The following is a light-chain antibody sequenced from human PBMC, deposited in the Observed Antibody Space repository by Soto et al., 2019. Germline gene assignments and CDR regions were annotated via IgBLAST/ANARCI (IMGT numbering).Light chain of an antibody. CDR1: QSVRNNY. Sequence: EIGLTQSPGTLSLSPGERATLSCRASQSVRNNYLAWCQQRPGQAPRLLIHGASSRATGIPDRFSGSGSGTDFTLTISRLEPEDFAVYYCQQFTSYPLTFGGGTKVDIK. V-gene: IGKV3-20*01. J-gene: IGKJ4*01. CDR2: GAS. CDR3: QQFTSYPLT.